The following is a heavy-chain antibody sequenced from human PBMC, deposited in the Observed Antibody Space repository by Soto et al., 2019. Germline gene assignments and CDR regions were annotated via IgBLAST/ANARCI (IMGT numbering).Heavy chain of an antibody. CDR1: GGNFRTSA. Sequence: QVQLVQSGAEVKKPGSSVKVSCKASGGNFRTSAFSWVRQAPGQGLEWVGGIMPVFRRPKYAQNFQDRVTITADESTSTAYIELNSLRSDDTAVYYCARDNDRLQLGGNYYFILDVWGQGTAVTVSS. D-gene: IGHD1-1*01. CDR3: ARDNDRLQLGGNYYFILDV. J-gene: IGHJ6*02. CDR2: IMPVFRRP. V-gene: IGHV1-69*12.